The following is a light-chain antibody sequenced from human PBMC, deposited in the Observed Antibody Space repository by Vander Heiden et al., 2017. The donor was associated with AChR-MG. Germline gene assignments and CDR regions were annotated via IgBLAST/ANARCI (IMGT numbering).Light chain of an antibody. CDR1: SSDLGSYNL. V-gene: IGLV2-23*02. CDR3: CSYAGSSTLV. J-gene: IGLJ2*01. Sequence: QSALTQPASVSGSPGQSITISCTGTSSDLGSYNLISWYQQDPGKAPKLMIYDVSMRPSGVANRFSGSKAGNTASLTISGLQAEDEADYYCCSYAGSSTLVFGGGTKLTGL. CDR2: DVS.